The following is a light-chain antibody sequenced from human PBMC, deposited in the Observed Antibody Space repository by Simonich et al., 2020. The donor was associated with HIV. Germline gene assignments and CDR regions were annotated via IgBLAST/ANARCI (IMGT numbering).Light chain of an antibody. CDR1: QSVSSNY. J-gene: IGKJ4*01. CDR2: GAS. V-gene: IGKV3-20*01. Sequence: EIVLTQSPGTLSLSPGERATLSCRASQSVSSNYLAWYQQKSGQAPRLLIYGASSRATGITDRFSGSGSGTDFTLAISSMQSEDFAVYYCQQYHSWPTFGGGTKVEIK. CDR3: QQYHSWPT.